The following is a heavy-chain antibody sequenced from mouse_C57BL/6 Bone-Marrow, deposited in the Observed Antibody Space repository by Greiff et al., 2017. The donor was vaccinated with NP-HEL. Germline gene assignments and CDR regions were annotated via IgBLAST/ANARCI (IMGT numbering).Heavy chain of an antibody. CDR3: ARRGYDYGWVDFDV. CDR2: IYPGSGST. Sequence: QVQLQQPGAELVKPGASVKMSCKASGYTFTSYWITWVKQRPGQGLEWIGDIYPGSGSTHYNEKFKSQATLTVATSSSTAYMQLRSLTSEDSAVYYCARRGYDYGWVDFDVWGTGTTVTVSS. J-gene: IGHJ1*03. CDR1: GYTFTSYW. V-gene: IGHV1-55*01. D-gene: IGHD2-4*01.